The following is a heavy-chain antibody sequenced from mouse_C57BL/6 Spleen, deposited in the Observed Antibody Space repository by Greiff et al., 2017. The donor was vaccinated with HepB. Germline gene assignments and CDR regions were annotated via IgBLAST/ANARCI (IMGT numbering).Heavy chain of an antibody. CDR3: ARRGLLRSSYYFDY. J-gene: IGHJ2*01. CDR1: GYTFTSYW. D-gene: IGHD1-1*01. Sequence: QVQLQQSGAELVKPGASVKMSCKASGYTFTSYWITWVKQRPGQGLEWIGDIYPGSGSTNYNEKFKSKATLTVDTSSSTAYMQLSSLTSEDSAVYYCARRGLLRSSYYFDYWGQGTTLTVSS. CDR2: IYPGSGST. V-gene: IGHV1-55*01.